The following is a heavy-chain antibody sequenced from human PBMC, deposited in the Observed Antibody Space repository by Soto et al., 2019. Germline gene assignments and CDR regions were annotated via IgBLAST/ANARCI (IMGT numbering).Heavy chain of an antibody. Sequence: ASVKVSCKASGGTFSSYAISWVRQAPGQGLEWMGGIIPIFGTANYAQKFQGRVTITADESTSTAYMELSSLRSEDTAVYYCARTTGLRQMYGMDVWGQGTTVTVSS. CDR2: IIPIFGTA. D-gene: IGHD3-16*01. V-gene: IGHV1-69*13. J-gene: IGHJ6*02. CDR1: GGTFSSYA. CDR3: ARTTGLRQMYGMDV.